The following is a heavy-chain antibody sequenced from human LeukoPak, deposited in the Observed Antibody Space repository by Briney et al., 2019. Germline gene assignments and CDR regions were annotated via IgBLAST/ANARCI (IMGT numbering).Heavy chain of an antibody. CDR1: GGFISSSDW. D-gene: IGHD2/OR15-2a*01. CDR3: AREGGFYRPLDY. CDR2: VHLNGRT. J-gene: IGHJ4*02. Sequence: SGTLSLTCGACGGFISSSDWWTWVRQPPGGGLEWIGEVHLNGRTHYSPSLESRGTMSVDRSENHISLKLTSVTAADTAVYYCAREGGFYRPLDYSGPGTLVIVSS. V-gene: IGHV4-4*02.